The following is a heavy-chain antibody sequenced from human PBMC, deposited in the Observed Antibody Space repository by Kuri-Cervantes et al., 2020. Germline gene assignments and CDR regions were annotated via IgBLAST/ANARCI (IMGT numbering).Heavy chain of an antibody. CDR2: ISWNSGSI. CDR1: GFTFDDYA. J-gene: IGHJ6*02. Sequence: SLKISCAASGFTFDDYAMHWVRQAPGKGLEWVSGISWNSGSIDYADSVKGRFTISRDNAKNSLYLQMNSLRAEDTAVYYCARARGDYYDSSGYDYYYYYGMDVWGQGTTVTVSS. CDR3: ARARGDYYDSSGYDYYYYYGMDV. V-gene: IGHV3-9*01. D-gene: IGHD3-22*01.